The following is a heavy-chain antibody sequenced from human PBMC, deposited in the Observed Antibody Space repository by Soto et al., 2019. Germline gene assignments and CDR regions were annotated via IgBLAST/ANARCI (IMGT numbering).Heavy chain of an antibody. CDR2: IKDGGST. CDR3: ARGQEGIVATH. D-gene: IGHD5-12*01. J-gene: IGHJ4*02. V-gene: IGHV4-34*01. CDR1: GGSLTGYY. Sequence: QVQLQQWGAGRLKPSETLSLTCAVNGGSLTGYYWSWIRQPPGKGLEWIGEIKDGGSTNYSPSLRSRVTISADTSKNQVSLRLNSVTAADTAVYFCARGQEGIVATHWDQGTLVTVSS.